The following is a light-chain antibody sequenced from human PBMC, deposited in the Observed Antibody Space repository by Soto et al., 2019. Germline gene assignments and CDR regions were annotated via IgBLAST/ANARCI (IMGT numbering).Light chain of an antibody. CDR2: KAS. Sequence: DIQMTQSPSTLSVSVGDRVTITCRASQTISSWLAWYQQKPGKAPKLLIYKASTLKSGVPSRFSGSGSGTEFTLTISSLQPDDFATYYCQQSYSTRFFGQGTRLEIK. CDR3: QQSYSTRF. J-gene: IGKJ5*01. V-gene: IGKV1-5*03. CDR1: QTISSW.